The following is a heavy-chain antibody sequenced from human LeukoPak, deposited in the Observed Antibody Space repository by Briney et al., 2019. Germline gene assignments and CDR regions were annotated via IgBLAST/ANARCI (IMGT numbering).Heavy chain of an antibody. J-gene: IGHJ2*01. Sequence: GGSLRLSCSASGFTFSNYWMSWVRQAPGKGLEWVANIKDDGSKEDYVGSVMGRFTISRDNAKNSLYLEMNSLRVDDTAFYYCARATPSAYWYFDPWGPGTLVTVSS. CDR3: ARATPSAYWYFDP. CDR1: GFTFSNYW. CDR2: IKDDGSKE. V-gene: IGHV3-7*01. D-gene: IGHD6-25*01.